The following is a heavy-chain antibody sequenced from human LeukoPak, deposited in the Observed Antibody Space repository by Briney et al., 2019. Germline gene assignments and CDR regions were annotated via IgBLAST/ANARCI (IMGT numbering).Heavy chain of an antibody. Sequence: GGSLRLSCPASGLTFSSYAMHWVRHPPAKALDWVAVISYHGSNKYYADSVKGRFTISRDNSKNTLYLQMNSLRAEDTAVYYCARESIFGVVTATFDYWGQGTLVTVSS. CDR3: ARESIFGVVTATFDY. D-gene: IGHD3-3*01. CDR2: ISYHGSNK. V-gene: IGHV3-30-3*01. CDR1: GLTFSSYA. J-gene: IGHJ4*02.